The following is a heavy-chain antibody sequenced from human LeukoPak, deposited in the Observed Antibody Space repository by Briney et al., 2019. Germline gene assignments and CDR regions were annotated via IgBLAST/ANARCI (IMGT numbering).Heavy chain of an antibody. CDR3: ARDGSYYGSGSLLDY. J-gene: IGHJ4*02. CDR2: ISYDGSNK. Sequence: GGSLRLSCAASGFTFSSYAMHWVRQAPGKGLEWVAVISYDGSNKYYADSVKGRFTISRDNSKNTLYLQMNSLRAEGTAVYYCARDGSYYGSGSLLDYWGQGTLVTVSS. CDR1: GFTFSSYA. D-gene: IGHD3-10*01. V-gene: IGHV3-30-3*01.